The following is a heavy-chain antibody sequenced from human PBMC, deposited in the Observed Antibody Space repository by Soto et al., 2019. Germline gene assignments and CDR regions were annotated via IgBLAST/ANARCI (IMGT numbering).Heavy chain of an antibody. Sequence: QIQLVQSGAEVKKPGSSVKVSCKASGGTFSSYAISWVRQAPGQGLEWMGGIIPIFGTANYAQKFQGRVTITADESTSTAYMELSSLRSEDTAVYYCARDLLYSSQTYYYGMDVWGQGTTVTVSS. J-gene: IGHJ6*02. CDR2: IIPIFGTA. V-gene: IGHV1-69*12. D-gene: IGHD6-13*01. CDR1: GGTFSSYA. CDR3: ARDLLYSSQTYYYGMDV.